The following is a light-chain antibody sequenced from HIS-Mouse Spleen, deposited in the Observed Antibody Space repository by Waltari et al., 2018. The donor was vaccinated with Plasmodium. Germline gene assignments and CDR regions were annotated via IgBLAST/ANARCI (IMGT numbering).Light chain of an antibody. J-gene: IGLJ3*02. Sequence: SYELTQPPSVSVSPGQTARITCSGDELPKKYAYWYQQKSGQAPVLVIYEDSNRPYGFPERFSGSSSGTMATLTISGAQVEDEADYYCYSTDSSGNHRVFGGGTKLTVL. CDR1: ELPKKY. CDR2: EDS. CDR3: YSTDSSGNHRV. V-gene: IGLV3-10*01.